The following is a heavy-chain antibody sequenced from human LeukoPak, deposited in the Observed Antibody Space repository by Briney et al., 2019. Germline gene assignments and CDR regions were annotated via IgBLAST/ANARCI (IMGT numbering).Heavy chain of an antibody. J-gene: IGHJ4*02. CDR1: GFTFSSYA. V-gene: IGHV3-23*01. Sequence: PGGSLRLSCVASGFTFSSYAMSWVRQAPGKGLEWVSSITSSGGSTYYAGSVKGQFTISRDNSKNTVYLQMNSLRAEDTAVYYCAKDRPNYYDSSGHYYRRNGDYWGQGTLVTVSS. CDR2: ITSSGGST. D-gene: IGHD3-22*01. CDR3: AKDRPNYYDSSGHYYRRNGDY.